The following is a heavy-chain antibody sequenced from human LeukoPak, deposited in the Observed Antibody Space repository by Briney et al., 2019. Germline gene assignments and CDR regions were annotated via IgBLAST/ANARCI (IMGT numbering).Heavy chain of an antibody. D-gene: IGHD3-9*01. CDR2: FHYTGST. V-gene: IGHV4-59*01. CDR1: GGSITSFY. CDR3: ARGRYSAGDNWFDP. Sequence: SEPLSLTFTVLGGSITSFYWTWIRQSPRQGLEWIGYFHYTGSTNNNPSLKSRVTMLIDTSKNQFSLKLSSVTAADTAVYYCARGRYSAGDNWFDPWGQGTLVTVSS. J-gene: IGHJ5*02.